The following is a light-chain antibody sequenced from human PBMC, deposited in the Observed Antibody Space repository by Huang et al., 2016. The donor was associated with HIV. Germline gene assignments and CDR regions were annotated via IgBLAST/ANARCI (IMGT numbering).Light chain of an antibody. CDR2: LGS. Sequence: DVVMTQSLLSLPVTPGEPASISCRSSQSLMYSNGYNHLNWYLQKPGQSPQLLIYLGSSRASGVPDRFSGSGSGTDFTLKISRVEAEDVGVYYCMQALQTPRTFGQGTKVEIK. V-gene: IGKV2-28*01. CDR1: QSLMYSNGYNH. CDR3: MQALQTPRT. J-gene: IGKJ1*01.